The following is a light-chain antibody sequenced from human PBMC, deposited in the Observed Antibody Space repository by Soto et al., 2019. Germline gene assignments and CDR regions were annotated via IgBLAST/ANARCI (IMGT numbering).Light chain of an antibody. CDR1: QPVNNN. CDR3: QQLNSYPS. Sequence: IVMTQSPATLSVSPGDRATLSCRSSQPVNNNLAWYQHKPGQAPRLLIYGASTRATGISARFSGGGSGTDFTLTISSLQPEDFATYYCQQLNSYPSFGQGTRLEIK. CDR2: GAS. J-gene: IGKJ5*01. V-gene: IGKV3-15*01.